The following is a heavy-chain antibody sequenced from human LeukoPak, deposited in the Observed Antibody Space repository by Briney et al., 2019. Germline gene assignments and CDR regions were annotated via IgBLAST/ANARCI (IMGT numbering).Heavy chain of an antibody. J-gene: IGHJ4*02. Sequence: GESLKISCKRSGYSFTSYWIGWVRQMPGKGLEWMGIIYPGDSDTRYSPSFQGQVTISADKSISTAYLQWSSLKASDTAMYYCAILYGSGSYYNAIDYWGQGTLVTVSS. CDR1: GYSFTSYW. D-gene: IGHD3-10*01. V-gene: IGHV5-51*01. CDR2: IYPGDSDT. CDR3: AILYGSGSYYNAIDY.